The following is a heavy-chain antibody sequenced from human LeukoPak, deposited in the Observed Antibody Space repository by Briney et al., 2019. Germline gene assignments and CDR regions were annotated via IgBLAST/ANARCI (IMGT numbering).Heavy chain of an antibody. CDR3: ARARCSSTSCYISDGAFDI. D-gene: IGHD2-2*02. CDR1: GYSISSGYY. V-gene: IGHV4-38-2*01. CDR2: IYYSGST. J-gene: IGHJ3*02. Sequence: SETLSLTCAVSGYSISSGYYWGWIRQPPGKGLEWIGYIYYSGSTYYSPSLNSRVTISVDTSKNQFSLKLSSVTAADTAVYYCARARCSSTSCYISDGAFDIWGQGTMVTVSS.